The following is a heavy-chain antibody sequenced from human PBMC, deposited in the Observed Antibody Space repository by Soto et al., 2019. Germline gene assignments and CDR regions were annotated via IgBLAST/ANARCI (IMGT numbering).Heavy chain of an antibody. CDR2: MNQDGSQI. CDR3: ARDRGQNTPVY. CDR1: GFTFSNYW. V-gene: IGHV3-7*01. D-gene: IGHD2-2*02. J-gene: IGHJ4*02. Sequence: GWSLRLSCAVSGFTFSNYWMTWVRQAPGKGLEWVAYMNQDGSQIYYVDSLRGRFTISRDKAKNSLYLQMSSLRVDDTAVYYCARDRGQNTPVYWGKGTLVTVSS.